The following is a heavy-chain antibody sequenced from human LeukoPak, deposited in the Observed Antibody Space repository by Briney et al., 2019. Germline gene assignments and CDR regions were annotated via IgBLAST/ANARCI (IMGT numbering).Heavy chain of an antibody. J-gene: IGHJ6*02. Sequence: PSETLSLTCAVYGGSFSGYYWSWIRQPPGKGLEWIGEINHSGSTNYNPSLKSRVTISVDTSKSQFSLKLSSVTAADTAVYYCARGPDYYDSSDGMDVWGQGTTVTVSS. CDR3: ARGPDYYDSSDGMDV. V-gene: IGHV4-34*01. CDR1: GGSFSGYY. CDR2: INHSGST. D-gene: IGHD3-22*01.